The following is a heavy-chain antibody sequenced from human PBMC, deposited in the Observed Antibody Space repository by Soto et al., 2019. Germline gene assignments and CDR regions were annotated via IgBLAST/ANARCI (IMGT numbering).Heavy chain of an antibody. Sequence: QVHLVQSGVEVKTPGASVRVSCQASGYTFFTYDISWVRQAPGQGLEWMGWISTYSGDTKYAQKSQGRATMTTDTSTTTAYLELRSLRSDDTAVYYSARHHGPTTSENWFDPWGQGTLVTVSS. V-gene: IGHV1-18*01. CDR2: ISTYSGDT. J-gene: IGHJ5*02. CDR1: GYTFFTYD. CDR3: ARHHGPTTSENWFDP. D-gene: IGHD5-12*01.